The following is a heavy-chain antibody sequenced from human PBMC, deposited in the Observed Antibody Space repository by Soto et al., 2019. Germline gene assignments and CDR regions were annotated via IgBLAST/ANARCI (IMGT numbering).Heavy chain of an antibody. D-gene: IGHD3-9*01. CDR2: ISYDGSNK. V-gene: IGHV3-30*18. CDR1: GFTFSSYG. CDR3: AKGKDLVLRYFDD. Sequence: GGSLRLSCAASGFTFSSYGMHWVRQAPGKGLEWVAVISYDGSNKYYADSVKGRFTISRDNSKNTLYLQMNSLRAEDTAVYYCAKGKDLVLRYFDDWGQGTLVTVSS. J-gene: IGHJ4*02.